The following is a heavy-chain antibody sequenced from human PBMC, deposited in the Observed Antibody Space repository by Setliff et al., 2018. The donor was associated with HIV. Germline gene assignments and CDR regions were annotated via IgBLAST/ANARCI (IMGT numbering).Heavy chain of an antibody. Sequence: ASVKVSCKASGYTFSSYSLHWVRQGPGQGLEWMGIITPSGGSRRYAQKFQGRLTMTRDMSTSTVHMVLSSLRPEDTAVYYCARDVDVYDILTGYHFDYWGQGTLVTVSS. CDR3: ARDVDVYDILTGYHFDY. CDR1: GYTFSSYS. CDR2: ITPSGGSR. J-gene: IGHJ4*02. V-gene: IGHV1-46*01. D-gene: IGHD3-9*01.